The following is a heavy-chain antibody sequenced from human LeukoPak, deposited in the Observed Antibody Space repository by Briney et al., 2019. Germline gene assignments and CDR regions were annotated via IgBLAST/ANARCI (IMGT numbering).Heavy chain of an antibody. CDR3: AKDYISGGSGTNFLDH. D-gene: IGHD3-10*01. CDR2: IIPIFGTA. J-gene: IGHJ4*02. Sequence: SVKVSCKASGGTFSSYAISWVRQAPGQGLEWMGGIIPIFGTANYAQKFQGRVTITADESTSTAYMELSSLRSEDTAMYYCAKDYISGGSGTNFLDHWGQGTLVTVSS. V-gene: IGHV1-69*13. CDR1: GGTFSSYA.